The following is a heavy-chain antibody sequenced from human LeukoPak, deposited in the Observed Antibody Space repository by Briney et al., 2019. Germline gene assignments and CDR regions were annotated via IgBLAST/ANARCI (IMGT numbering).Heavy chain of an antibody. CDR1: GFTFSDYW. Sequence: WGPLRLFCVASGFTFSDYWIHWVRPAPGKGLVWVSRISSDRDTTNYAESVKGRFTISRDNAKNTLYLQMNSLRVEDTAVYYCARDRGPRTGFMVREAYDYWGQGTLVTVSS. V-gene: IGHV3-74*01. CDR3: ARDRGPRTGFMVREAYDY. CDR2: ISSDRDTT. J-gene: IGHJ4*02. D-gene: IGHD3-10*01.